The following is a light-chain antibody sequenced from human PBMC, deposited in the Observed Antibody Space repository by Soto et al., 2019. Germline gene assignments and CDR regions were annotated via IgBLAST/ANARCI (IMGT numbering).Light chain of an antibody. CDR3: QLWESSGDQYV. Sequence: SYELTQPPSVSVAPGQTARITCGGHNIGRKSVHWYQQTPGQAPVLVVYDDTDRPSGIPERFSGSNSGSMATLTIHRVEAGDEADYYCQLWESSGDQYVFGTGTKLTVL. CDR2: DDT. J-gene: IGLJ1*01. V-gene: IGLV3-21*02. CDR1: NIGRKS.